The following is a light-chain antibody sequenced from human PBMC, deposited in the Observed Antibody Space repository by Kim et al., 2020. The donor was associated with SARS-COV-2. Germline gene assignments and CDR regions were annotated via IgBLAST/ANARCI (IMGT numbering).Light chain of an antibody. CDR3: QAWDSSTAV. CDR2: QDS. CDR1: KLGDKY. J-gene: IGLJ1*01. Sequence: SYELTQQPSVSVSPGQTASITCSGDKLGDKYACWYQQKPGQSPVLVIYQDSKRPSGIPERFSGSNSGNTATLTISGTQAMDEADYYCQAWDSSTAVFGTGTKVTVL. V-gene: IGLV3-1*01.